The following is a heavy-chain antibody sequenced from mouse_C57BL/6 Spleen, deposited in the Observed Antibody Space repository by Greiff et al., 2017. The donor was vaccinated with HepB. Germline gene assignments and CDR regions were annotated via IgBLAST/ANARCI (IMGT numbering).Heavy chain of an antibody. J-gene: IGHJ1*03. D-gene: IGHD1-1*01. Sequence: QVQLKQPGAELVRPGSSVKLSCKASGYTFTSYWMDWVKQRPGQGLEWIGNIYPSDSETHYNQKFKDKATLTVDKSSSTAYMQLSSLTSEDSAVYYCARASYYYGSSWYFDVWGTGTTVTVSS. CDR3: ARASYYYGSSWYFDV. V-gene: IGHV1-61*01. CDR1: GYTFTSYW. CDR2: IYPSDSET.